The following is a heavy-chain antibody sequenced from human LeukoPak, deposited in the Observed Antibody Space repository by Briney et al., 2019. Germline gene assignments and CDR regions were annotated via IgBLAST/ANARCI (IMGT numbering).Heavy chain of an antibody. CDR2: ISGSGDST. CDR3: AKDWGSYYGLFDP. J-gene: IGHJ5*02. D-gene: IGHD3-10*01. CDR1: GFTFSSYA. V-gene: IGHV3-23*01. Sequence: GGSLRLSCAASGFTFSSYAMTWVRQAPGKGLEWVSLISGSGDSTYYADSVKGRFTISRDNSKNTLYLQMNSLRAEDTAVYYCAKDWGSYYGLFDPWGQGTLVTVSS.